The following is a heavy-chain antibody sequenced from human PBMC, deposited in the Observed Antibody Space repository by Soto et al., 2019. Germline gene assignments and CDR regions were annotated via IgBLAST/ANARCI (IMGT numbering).Heavy chain of an antibody. J-gene: IGHJ6*02. CDR2: IKSKTDGGTT. CDR3: TTSSCSSTSCYHYYYYGMDV. D-gene: IGHD2-2*01. Sequence: GGSLRLSCAASGFTFSNAWMNWVRQAPGKGLEWVGRIKSKTDGGTTDYAAPVKGRFTISRDDSKNTLYLQMNSLKTEDTAVYYCTTSSCSSTSCYHYYYYGMDVWGQGTTVTVSS. V-gene: IGHV3-15*07. CDR1: GFTFSNAW.